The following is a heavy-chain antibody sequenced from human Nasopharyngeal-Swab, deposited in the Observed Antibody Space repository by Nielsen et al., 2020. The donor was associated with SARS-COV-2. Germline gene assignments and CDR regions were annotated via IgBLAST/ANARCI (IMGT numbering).Heavy chain of an antibody. V-gene: IGHV3-7*01. CDR1: GFTFSSYW. CDR3: ARDSKTGGGYYSLYYYNYYGMDV. CDR2: IKKDGSEK. Sequence: GGSLRLSCAASGFTFSSYWMSWVRQAPGKGLEWVANIKKDGSEKYYVDSVKGRFTISRDNAKKSLYLQMNSLRAEDTAVYYCARDSKTGGGYYSLYYYNYYGMDVWGQGTTVTVSS. J-gene: IGHJ6*02. D-gene: IGHD3-22*01.